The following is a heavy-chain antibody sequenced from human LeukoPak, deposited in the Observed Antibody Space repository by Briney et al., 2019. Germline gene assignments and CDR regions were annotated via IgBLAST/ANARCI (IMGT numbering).Heavy chain of an antibody. V-gene: IGHV4-59*01. CDR1: GGSISTYY. CDR2: ILYSGST. CDR3: ARDATTGDFDY. Sequence: SETLSLTCTVSGGSISTYYWSWIRQPPGKGLEWIGYILYSGSTNYNPSLKSRVAISVDTSKNQFSLKLSSVTAADTAVYYCARDATTGDFDYWGQGTLVTVSS. D-gene: IGHD7-27*01. J-gene: IGHJ4*02.